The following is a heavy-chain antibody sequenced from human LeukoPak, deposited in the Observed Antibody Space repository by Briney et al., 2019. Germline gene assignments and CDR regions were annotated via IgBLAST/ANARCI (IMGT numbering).Heavy chain of an antibody. D-gene: IGHD2/OR15-2a*01. CDR2: ISFGETKK. V-gene: IGHV3-30-3*01. J-gene: IGHJ4*02. CDR1: GFSFSKYA. CDR3: ARMKVIKGASLDY. Sequence: GGSLRLSCAASGFSFSKYAMHWVRQAPGKGLEWVAVISFGETKKYYADSVKGRFTISRDNSNNTLFLQMNSLKTEDTAVYFCARMKVIKGASLDYWGQGSLVTVSS.